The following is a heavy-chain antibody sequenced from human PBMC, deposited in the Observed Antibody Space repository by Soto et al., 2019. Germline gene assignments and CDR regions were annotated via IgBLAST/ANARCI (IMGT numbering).Heavy chain of an antibody. D-gene: IGHD4-17*01. CDR1: GFTVSSNY. Sequence: GSLRLSCAASGFTVSSNYMSWVRQAPVKGLEWVSVIYSGGSTYYADSVKGRFTISRDNSKNTLYLQMNSLRAEDTAVYYCARGSDYGDYIYYYYYGMDVWGQGTTVTVSS. CDR3: ARGSDYGDYIYYYYYGMDV. V-gene: IGHV3-53*01. CDR2: IYSGGST. J-gene: IGHJ6*02.